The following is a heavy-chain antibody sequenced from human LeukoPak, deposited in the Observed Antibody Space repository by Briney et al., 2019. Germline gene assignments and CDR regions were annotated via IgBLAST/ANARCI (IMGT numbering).Heavy chain of an antibody. V-gene: IGHV3-21*01. CDR3: ARQYTTSSEFDY. CDR2: ISSSSSYI. J-gene: IGHJ4*02. D-gene: IGHD6-6*01. CDR1: GFTFSSYS. Sequence: GGSLRLSCAASGFTFSSYSMNWVRQAPGKGLEWVSSISSSSSYIYYADSVKGRFTISRDNAKNTLYLQMNSLRAEDTAVYYCARQYTTSSEFDYWGQGTLVTVSS.